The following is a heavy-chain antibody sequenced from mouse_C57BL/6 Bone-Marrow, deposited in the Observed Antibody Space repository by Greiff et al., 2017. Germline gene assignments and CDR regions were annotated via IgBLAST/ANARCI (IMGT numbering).Heavy chain of an antibody. CDR2: ISDGGSYT. J-gene: IGHJ2*01. Sequence: EVMLVESGGGLVKPGGSLKLSCAASGFTFSSYAMSWVRQTPEKRLEWVATISDGGSYTYYPDNVKGRFTISRDNAKNNLYLQMSHLKSEDTAMYYCAREIVYFDYWGQGTTLTVSS. V-gene: IGHV5-4*01. D-gene: IGHD2-12*01. CDR1: GFTFSSYA. CDR3: AREIVYFDY.